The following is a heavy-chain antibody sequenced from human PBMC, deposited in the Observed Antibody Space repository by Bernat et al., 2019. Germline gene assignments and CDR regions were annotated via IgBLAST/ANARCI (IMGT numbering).Heavy chain of an antibody. V-gene: IGHV3-48*01. Sequence: EVQLVESGGGLVQPGGSLRLSCAASGFTFSSYSMNWVRQAPVKGLEWVSYCSSSRSTIYYADSVKGRFPISGDNAKNSLYLQMNSLRAEDTAVYYCAIAAAGQYYYGMDVWGQGTTVTVSS. D-gene: IGHD6-13*01. CDR2: CSSSRSTI. CDR3: AIAAAGQYYYGMDV. J-gene: IGHJ6*02. CDR1: GFTFSSYS.